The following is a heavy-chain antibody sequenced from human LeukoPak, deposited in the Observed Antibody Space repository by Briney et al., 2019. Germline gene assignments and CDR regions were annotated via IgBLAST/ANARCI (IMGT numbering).Heavy chain of an antibody. D-gene: IGHD2-15*01. CDR3: ARVDCSGGSCYNAFDI. CDR2: ISSSSSTI. CDR1: GFTFSSYS. J-gene: IGHJ3*02. V-gene: IGHV3-48*04. Sequence: PGGSLRLSCAASGFTFSSYSMNWVRQAPGKGLEWVSYISSSSSTIYYADSVKGRFTISRDNAKNTLYLQMNSLRAEDTAVYYCARVDCSGGSCYNAFDIWGQGTMVTVSS.